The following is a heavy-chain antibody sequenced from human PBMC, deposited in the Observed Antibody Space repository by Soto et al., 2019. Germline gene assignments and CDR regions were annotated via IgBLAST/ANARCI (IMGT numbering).Heavy chain of an antibody. Sequence: EVQLLESGGGLVQPGGSLRLSCAASGFTFSSYAMSWVRQAPGKGLEWVSAISGSGGSTYYADSVKGRFTISRDNSKNTLYLQMNSLRAEDTAVYYCAKGPPLEYIVVGPAAPGGMDVWGQGTTVTVSS. CDR3: AKGPPLEYIVVGPAAPGGMDV. D-gene: IGHD2-2*01. J-gene: IGHJ6*02. CDR1: GFTFSSYA. V-gene: IGHV3-23*01. CDR2: ISGSGGST.